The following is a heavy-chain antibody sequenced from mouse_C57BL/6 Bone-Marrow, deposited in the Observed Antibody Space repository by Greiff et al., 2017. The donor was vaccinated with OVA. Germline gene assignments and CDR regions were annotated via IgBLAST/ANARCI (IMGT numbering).Heavy chain of an antibody. CDR1: GYTFTNYW. J-gene: IGHJ2*01. CDR2: IYPGGGYT. D-gene: IGHD1-1*01. V-gene: IGHV1-63*01. Sequence: VQLQQSGAELVRPGTSVKMSCKASGYTFTNYWIGWAKQRPGHGLEWIGDIYPGGGYTNYNEKFKGKATLTADKSSSPAYMQLSSLTSEDSAIYYCARTDVSSCGGYYFDYWGQGTTLTVSS. CDR3: ARTDVSSCGGYYFDY.